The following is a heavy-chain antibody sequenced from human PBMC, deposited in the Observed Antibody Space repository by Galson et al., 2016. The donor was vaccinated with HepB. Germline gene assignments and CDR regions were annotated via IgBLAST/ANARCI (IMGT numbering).Heavy chain of an antibody. CDR2: TFSTGST. J-gene: IGHJ4*02. D-gene: IGHD3-3*01. V-gene: IGHV4-39*01. CDR3: ATHSFSIGHYFGS. Sequence: SETLSLTCTVSGASIYTSPYYWGWIRQPPGKGLEWAGSTFSTGSTYYNPSLKSRVTISVDTSKNQFSLALASLTAADASLYYCATHSFSIGHYFGSWGQGTLVTVSS. CDR1: GASIYTSPYY.